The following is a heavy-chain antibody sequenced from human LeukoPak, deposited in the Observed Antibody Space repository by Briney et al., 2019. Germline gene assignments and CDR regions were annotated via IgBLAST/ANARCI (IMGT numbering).Heavy chain of an antibody. Sequence: GGSLRLSCAASGFTSSSYAMSWVRQAPGKGLEWVSAISGSDGSTYYADSVKGRFTISRDNSKNTLYLQMNSLRAEDTAVYYCAKARELLSPNDAFDIWGQGTMVTVSS. CDR2: ISGSDGST. D-gene: IGHD1-26*01. CDR1: GFTSSSYA. V-gene: IGHV3-23*01. CDR3: AKARELLSPNDAFDI. J-gene: IGHJ3*02.